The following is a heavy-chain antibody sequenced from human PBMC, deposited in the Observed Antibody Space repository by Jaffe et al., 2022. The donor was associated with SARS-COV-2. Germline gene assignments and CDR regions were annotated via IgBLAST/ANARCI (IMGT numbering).Heavy chain of an antibody. CDR3: AKDLGVRGVTSWYFDL. CDR2: ISGSGGST. CDR1: GFTFSSYA. V-gene: IGHV3-23*04. Sequence: EVQLVESGGGLVQPGGSLRLSCAASGFTFSSYAMSWVRQAPGKGLEWVSAISGSGGSTYYADSVKGRFTISRDNSKNTLYLQMNSLRAEDTAVYYCAKDLGVRGVTSWYFDLWGRGTLVTVSS. J-gene: IGHJ2*01. D-gene: IGHD3-10*01.